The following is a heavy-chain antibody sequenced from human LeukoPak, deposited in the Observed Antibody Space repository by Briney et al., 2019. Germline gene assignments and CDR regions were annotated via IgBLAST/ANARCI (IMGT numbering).Heavy chain of an antibody. Sequence: GGSLRLSCAASGFTFSSYSMNWVRQAPGKGLEWVSSISSSSSYIYYADSVKGRFTISRDNAKNSLYLQMNSLRAEDTAVYYCARVKRDGYNVPFDYWGQGTLVTVSS. CDR1: GFTFSSYS. CDR3: ARVKRDGYNVPFDY. V-gene: IGHV3-21*01. J-gene: IGHJ4*02. CDR2: ISSSSSYI. D-gene: IGHD5-24*01.